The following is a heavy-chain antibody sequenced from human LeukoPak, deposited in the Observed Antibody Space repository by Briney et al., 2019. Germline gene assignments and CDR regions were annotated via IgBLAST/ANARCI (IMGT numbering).Heavy chain of an antibody. D-gene: IGHD5-18*01. V-gene: IGHV4-30-2*01. CDR1: GGSISSGGYS. CDR2: IYHSGST. J-gene: IGHJ4*02. Sequence: SETLSLTCAVSGGSISSGGYSWSWIRQPPGKGLEWIGYIYHSGSTYYNPSLKSRVTISVDRSKNQFSLKLSSVTAADTAVYYCARDGSGYSYGYFDYWGQGTLVTVSS. CDR3: ARDGSGYSYGYFDY.